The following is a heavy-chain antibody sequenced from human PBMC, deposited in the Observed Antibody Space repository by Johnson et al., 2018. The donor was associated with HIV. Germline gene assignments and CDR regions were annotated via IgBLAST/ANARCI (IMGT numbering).Heavy chain of an antibody. V-gene: IGHV3-33*03. CDR3: AKDGDWDTVAHAFDI. CDR1: GFTFSSYG. Sequence: VQLVESGGGVVQPGTSLRLSCAASGFTFSSYGIHWVRQAPGKGLEWVAFIWHDGSDKNYVDSVKGRFTISRDNAKNSLYLQMNSLRPEDTAVYYCAKDGDWDTVAHAFDIWGQGTMVTVSS. CDR2: IWHDGSDK. D-gene: IGHD5-12*01. J-gene: IGHJ3*02.